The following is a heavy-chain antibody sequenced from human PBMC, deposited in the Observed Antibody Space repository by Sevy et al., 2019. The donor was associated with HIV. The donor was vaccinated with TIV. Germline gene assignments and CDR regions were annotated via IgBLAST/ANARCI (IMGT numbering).Heavy chain of an antibody. CDR2: LSFGCGKI. Sequence: GGSLRLSCAASGFTSNIYSMSWVRQTPGKGLEWVATLSFGCGKINHADSVKGRFTMSRDDSKNAVYLQMNNLRVEDTAIYYCAREGCTKPHDYWGQGTLVTVSS. CDR1: GFTSNIYS. J-gene: IGHJ4*02. D-gene: IGHD2-8*01. CDR3: AREGCTKPHDY. V-gene: IGHV3-23*01.